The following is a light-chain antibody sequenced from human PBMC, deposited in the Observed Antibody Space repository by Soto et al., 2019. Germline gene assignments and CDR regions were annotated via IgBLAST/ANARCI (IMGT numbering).Light chain of an antibody. CDR2: DAS. CDR1: QSISSW. Sequence: DLQMTQSPSTLSSSLGDSVTITCRASQSISSWLAWYRQKPGKAPRLLIYDASTLESVVPSRFSGTGSETESTLTIRGLQPDDFATYYCKQHSSFASFGGGTKVDIK. V-gene: IGKV1-5*01. J-gene: IGKJ4*01. CDR3: KQHSSFAS.